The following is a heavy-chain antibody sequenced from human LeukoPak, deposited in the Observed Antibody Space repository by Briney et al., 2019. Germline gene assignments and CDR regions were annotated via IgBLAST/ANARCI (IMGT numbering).Heavy chain of an antibody. CDR2: IYSGGST. J-gene: IGHJ4*02. Sequence: GGSLRLSCAASGFTVSSNYMSWVRQAPGKGLEWVSVIYSGGSTYYADSVKGRFTISRDDSKNTAYLQMNSLKTEDTAVYYCTRLGLGQQVGIDYWGQGTLVTVSS. CDR1: GFTVSSNY. V-gene: IGHV3-66*04. D-gene: IGHD6-13*01. CDR3: TRLGLGQQVGIDY.